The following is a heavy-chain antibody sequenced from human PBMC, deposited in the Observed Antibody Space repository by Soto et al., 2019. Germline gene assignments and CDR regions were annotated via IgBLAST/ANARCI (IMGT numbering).Heavy chain of an antibody. CDR2: IRGTGGET. D-gene: IGHD2-21*01. Sequence: EVQLLESGGGMVQPGGSLRVSCAASGFTFRNLVMSWVRQAPGKGLEWVSAIRGTGGETFYADSVKGRFTISRDNSKKTLYLQMNSLRDEDTALYFCAQDRGWGVVSPSHDYWGQGTLVTVSS. CDR1: GFTFRNLV. V-gene: IGHV3-23*01. CDR3: AQDRGWGVVSPSHDY. J-gene: IGHJ4*02.